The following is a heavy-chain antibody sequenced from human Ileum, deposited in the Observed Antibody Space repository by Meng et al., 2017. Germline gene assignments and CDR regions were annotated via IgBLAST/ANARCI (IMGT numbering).Heavy chain of an antibody. CDR3: AKRQKDGYNAHIDY. J-gene: IGHJ4*02. Sequence: EVQCVESGGDLGHPGGSPRLSCAAVGFAFSSYAMNWGRQAPRKGREGVSEISGSGRSTYYTESVKGRFTVSRDNSKNTLYLQMHNLRVDDTAVYYCAKRQKDGYNAHIDYWGQGTLVTVSS. CDR1: GFAFSSYA. D-gene: IGHD5-24*01. CDR2: ISGSGRST. V-gene: IGHV3-23*04.